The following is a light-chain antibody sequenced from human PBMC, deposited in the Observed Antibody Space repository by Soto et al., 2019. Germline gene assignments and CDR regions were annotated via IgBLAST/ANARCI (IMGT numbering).Light chain of an antibody. CDR1: SGSVSTRYY. Sequence: QTVVTQEPSFSVSPGGTVTLTCGVSSGSVSTRYYLSWYQQTPGQAPRTLIYSTSTRSSGVPDRFSGSIVGNKAALTISGAQADDESDYYCVLYMGSGIWVFGGGTQLTVL. CDR2: STS. V-gene: IGLV8-61*01. CDR3: VLYMGSGIWV. J-gene: IGLJ3*02.